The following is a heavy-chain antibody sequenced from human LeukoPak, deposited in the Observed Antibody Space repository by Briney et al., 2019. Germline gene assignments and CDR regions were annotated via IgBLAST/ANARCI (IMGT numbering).Heavy chain of an antibody. Sequence: GGSLRLSCAASGFMFSSYGMSWVRQAPGKGLEWVSDISGNDGSTYYADSVKGRFTISRDNAKNSLYLQMNSLRAEDTAVYYCATDLSYTSSWSDYWGQGTLVTVSS. CDR1: GFMFSSYG. CDR2: ISGNDGST. D-gene: IGHD6-13*01. V-gene: IGHV3-23*01. CDR3: ATDLSYTSSWSDY. J-gene: IGHJ4*02.